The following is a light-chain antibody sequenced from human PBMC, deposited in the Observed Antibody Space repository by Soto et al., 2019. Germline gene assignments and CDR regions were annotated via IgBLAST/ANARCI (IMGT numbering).Light chain of an antibody. CDR3: QQRHMWPIT. CDR1: QSVSNY. J-gene: IGKJ5*01. Sequence: EIVLTQSPATLSLSPGERATLSCRASQSVSNYLAWYQEKPGQAPRLLIYDAFNRATGIPARFSGSGSGTDFTLTISSLEPEDSAVYYCQQRHMWPITFGQGTRLEIK. V-gene: IGKV3-11*01. CDR2: DAF.